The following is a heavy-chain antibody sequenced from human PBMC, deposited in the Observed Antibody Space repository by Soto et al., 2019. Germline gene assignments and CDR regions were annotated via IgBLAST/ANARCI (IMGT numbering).Heavy chain of an antibody. CDR3: ARLEGLATISYYFDY. V-gene: IGHV4-39*01. D-gene: IGHD3-9*01. CDR1: GDSINSDNYY. CDR2: IYYRGNT. Sequence: QLQLQESGPGLVKPSETLSLTCSVSGDSINSDNYYWGWIRQPPGKGLEWIGRIYYRGNTYYNPSLKTRVTISLDKSKCQFSLKLNSVTAADSAVYFCARLEGLATISYYFDYWGQGTLVTVSS. J-gene: IGHJ4*02.